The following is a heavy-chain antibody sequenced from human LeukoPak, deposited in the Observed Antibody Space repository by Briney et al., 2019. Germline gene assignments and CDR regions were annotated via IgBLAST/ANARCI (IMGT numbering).Heavy chain of an antibody. J-gene: IGHJ3*02. D-gene: IGHD1-14*01. CDR3: ARTEAHDAFDI. Sequence: SETLSLTCTVSGGSISSYYWSWIRQPPGKGLEWIGYIYYSGSTNYNPSPKSRVTISIDTSKNQFSLKLSSVTAADTAVYYCARTEAHDAFDIWGQGTMVTVSS. CDR2: IYYSGST. CDR1: GGSISSYY. V-gene: IGHV4-59*01.